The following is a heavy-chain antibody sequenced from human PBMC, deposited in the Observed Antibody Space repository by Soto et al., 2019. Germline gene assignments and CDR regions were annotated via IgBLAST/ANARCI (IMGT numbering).Heavy chain of an antibody. CDR3: VASSSSSFFEY. Sequence: LRHSWGAAWGRVANNYVSGVRQRPGKGLEWVSFFYTGRSTYYATSVEGRFTISRDDSKNTIYFQMNRLRAEDTAVYYCVASSSSSFFEYWGHGTPVTVSS. V-gene: IGHV3-53*01. CDR2: FYTGRST. J-gene: IGHJ4*01. CDR1: WGRVANNY.